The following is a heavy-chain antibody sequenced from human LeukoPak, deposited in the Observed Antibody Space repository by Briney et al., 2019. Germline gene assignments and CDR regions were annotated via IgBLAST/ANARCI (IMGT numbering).Heavy chain of an antibody. CDR1: GGTFSSYA. CDR2: IIPIFGTT. CDR3: ARGNLPLGGWYNY. Sequence: LGASVKVSCKASGGTFSSYAVSWVRQAPGQGLEWMGGIIPIFGTTNYAQKFQGRVTITADESTSTAYMELSSLRSEDTAVYYCARGNLPLGGWYNYWGQGTLVTVSS. J-gene: IGHJ4*02. V-gene: IGHV1-69*13. D-gene: IGHD3-16*01.